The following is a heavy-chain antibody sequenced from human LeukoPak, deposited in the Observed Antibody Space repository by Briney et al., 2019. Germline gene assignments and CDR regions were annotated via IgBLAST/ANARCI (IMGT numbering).Heavy chain of an antibody. J-gene: IGHJ4*02. CDR3: AKDIDYGDYGSCFDY. CDR2: ISGDGGST. CDR1: GFTFDDYA. V-gene: IGHV3-43*02. D-gene: IGHD4-17*01. Sequence: GGSLRLSCAASGFTFDDYAMHWVRQAPGKGREWVSLISGDGGSTYYADSVKGRFTISRDNSKNSLYLQMNSLRTEDTALYYCAKDIDYGDYGSCFDYWGQGTLVTVSS.